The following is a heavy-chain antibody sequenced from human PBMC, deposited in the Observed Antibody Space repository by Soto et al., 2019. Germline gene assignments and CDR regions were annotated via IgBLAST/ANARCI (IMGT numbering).Heavy chain of an antibody. V-gene: IGHV2-5*01. D-gene: IGHD3-22*01. CDR3: AHRRALDYYDSSGYRDAFDI. CDR2: IYWNDDK. Sequence: SGPTLVNPTQTLTLTCTFSGFSLSTSGVGVGWIRQPPGKALEWLALIYWNDDKRYSPSLKSRLTITKDTSKNQVVLTMTNMDPVDTATYYCAHRRALDYYDSSGYRDAFDIWGQGTMVTVS. J-gene: IGHJ3*02. CDR1: GFSLSTSGVG.